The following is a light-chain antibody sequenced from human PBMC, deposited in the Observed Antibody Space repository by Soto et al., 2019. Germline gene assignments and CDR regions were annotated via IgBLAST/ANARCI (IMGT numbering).Light chain of an antibody. J-gene: IGKJ4*01. Sequence: EIVLTQSPGTLSLSPGERATLSCRASQSVRSNSLAWYQQKPGQAPRLLIYGASTRAPGIPDRFSGSGSGTDFTLTITRLEPEDFAVFNCQQYGRSPPTFGGGTNMEIK. CDR2: GAS. V-gene: IGKV3-20*01. CDR3: QQYGRSPPT. CDR1: QSVRSNS.